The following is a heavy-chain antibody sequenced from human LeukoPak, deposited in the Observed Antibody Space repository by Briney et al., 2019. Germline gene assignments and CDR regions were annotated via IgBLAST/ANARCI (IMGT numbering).Heavy chain of an antibody. V-gene: IGHV4-4*02. Sequence: SDSLSLTCAVSGGSISRSNWWTWVRQSPGKGLEWIGDIIHSGNTNYNPSLRSRLTISLDKSRNQFSLKLSSVTAADTAVYYCTGYNIPYTLAFWGQGTLVTVSS. J-gene: IGHJ4*02. D-gene: IGHD1-14*01. CDR1: GGSISRSNW. CDR2: IIHSGNT. CDR3: TGYNIPYTLAF.